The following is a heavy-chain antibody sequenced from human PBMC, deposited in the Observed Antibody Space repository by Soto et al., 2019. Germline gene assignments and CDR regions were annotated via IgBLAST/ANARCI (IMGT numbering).Heavy chain of an antibody. CDR3: ARENTSSYTPDY. D-gene: IGHD6-6*01. CDR1: GFTFSSHG. CDR2: IWFDGSNK. J-gene: IGHJ4*02. V-gene: IGHV3-33*01. Sequence: QVQLVESGGGVAQPGRSLRLSCAASGFTFSSHGMHWVRQTPGKGLESVAVIWFDGSNKHYADSVKGRFTISRDNSKNTLYLQMNSLRAEDTAVYYCARENTSSYTPDYWGQGTLVTVSS.